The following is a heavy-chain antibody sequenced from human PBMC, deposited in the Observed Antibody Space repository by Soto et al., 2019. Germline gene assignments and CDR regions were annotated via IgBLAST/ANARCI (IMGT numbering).Heavy chain of an antibody. CDR3: ARGEDYYDSSGSVIVPFDY. CDR2: INHSGST. Sequence: SETLSLTCSVSGGSISSGGYYWSWIRQHPGKGLEWIGYINHSGSTNYNPSLKSRGTISVDTSKNQFSLKLSSVTAADTAVYSCARGEDYYDSSGSVIVPFDYWGQGTRVTVSS. J-gene: IGHJ4*02. D-gene: IGHD3-22*01. CDR1: GGSISSGGYY. V-gene: IGHV4-31*03.